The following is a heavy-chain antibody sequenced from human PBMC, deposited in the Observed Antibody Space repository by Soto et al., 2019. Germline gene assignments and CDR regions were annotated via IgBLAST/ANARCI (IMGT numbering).Heavy chain of an antibody. CDR1: GFTFSSYA. CDR2: ISSSSSNT. Sequence: GGSLRLSCAASGFTFSSYAMSWVRQAPGKGLEWVSSISSSSSNTHYADSVKGRFTISRDNAKNSLYLQMNSLRAEDTAVYYCAREPLPPLLMITKEKGAFDIWGQGTMVTVSS. V-gene: IGHV3-21*01. D-gene: IGHD3-16*01. J-gene: IGHJ3*02. CDR3: AREPLPPLLMITKEKGAFDI.